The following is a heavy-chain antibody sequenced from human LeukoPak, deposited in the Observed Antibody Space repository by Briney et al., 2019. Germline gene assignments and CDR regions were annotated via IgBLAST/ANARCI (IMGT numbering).Heavy chain of an antibody. Sequence: PGRSLRLSCAASGFTFDDFSIHWVRQAPGKGLEWVSGITWNSGKIGYADSVKGRFTISRDNAKNSLYLQMNSLWAEDTALYYCAKVHSSSWHEYFQHWGQGTLVTVSS. V-gene: IGHV3-9*01. CDR2: ITWNSGKI. CDR3: AKVHSSSWHEYFQH. CDR1: GFTFDDFS. D-gene: IGHD6-13*01. J-gene: IGHJ1*01.